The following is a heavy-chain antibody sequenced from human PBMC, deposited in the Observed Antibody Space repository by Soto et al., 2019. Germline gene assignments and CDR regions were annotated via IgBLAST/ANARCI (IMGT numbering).Heavy chain of an antibody. CDR1: GFTFSSYD. Sequence: GGSLRLSCAASGFTFSSYDMHGVRQAPGKGLEWVAFISYDGRYKYYADSVKGRFAISRDNSKHTLWLQMSSLRAEDTAVYYCGTGRSAPYFFAPWGQGPMVPVPS. V-gene: IGHV3-30*03. CDR2: ISYDGRYK. J-gene: IGHJ5*02. D-gene: IGHD3-3*01. CDR3: GTGRSAPYFFAP.